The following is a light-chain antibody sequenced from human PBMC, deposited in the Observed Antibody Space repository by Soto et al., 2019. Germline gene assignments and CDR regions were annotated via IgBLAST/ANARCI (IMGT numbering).Light chain of an antibody. CDR2: GAS. CDR1: QSVSSSY. Sequence: EIVLTQSPGTLSLSPGERATLSCRARQSVSSSYLAWYQQKPDQAPRLLIYGASSRATGIPDRFSGSGSGTDFTLTISRLEPEDFAVYYCQQYGSLPKTFGQGTKVEIK. J-gene: IGKJ1*01. CDR3: QQYGSLPKT. V-gene: IGKV3-20*01.